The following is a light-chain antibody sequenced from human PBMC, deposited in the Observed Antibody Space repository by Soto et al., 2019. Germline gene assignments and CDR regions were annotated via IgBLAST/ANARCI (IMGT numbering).Light chain of an antibody. V-gene: IGLV2-8*01. CDR2: EVN. CDR1: GSDVGGYNY. CDR3: SSYAGSNNLV. J-gene: IGLJ2*01. Sequence: QSALTQPPSASGSPGQSVTISCTGTGSDVGGYNYVSWYQQHPGKAPKLMIYEVNKRPSGVPDRFSGSKSGNTASLTVSGLQAEDEADYYCSSYAGSNNLVFGGGTQLTVL.